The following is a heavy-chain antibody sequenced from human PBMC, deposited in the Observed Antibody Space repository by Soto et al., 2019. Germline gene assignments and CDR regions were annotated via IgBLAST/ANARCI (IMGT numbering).Heavy chain of an antibody. D-gene: IGHD3-22*01. CDR3: ARGGEVVAQELDAFDI. CDR2: IIPIFGTA. V-gene: IGHV1-69*01. CDR1: GGTFSSYA. Sequence: QVQLVQSGAEVKKPGSSVKVSCKASGGTFSSYAISWVRQAPGQGLEWMGGIIPIFGTANYAQKFQGRATITADESTSSAYRELSSLRSEDMAVYYCARGGEVVAQELDAFDIWGQGTMVTVSS. J-gene: IGHJ3*02.